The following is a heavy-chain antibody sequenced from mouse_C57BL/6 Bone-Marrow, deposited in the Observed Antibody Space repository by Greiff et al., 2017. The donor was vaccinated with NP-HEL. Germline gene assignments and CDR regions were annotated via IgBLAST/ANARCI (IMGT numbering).Heavy chain of an antibody. J-gene: IGHJ1*03. CDR2: ISNKANGYTT. CDR3: ARYDYGSSYVPYWYFDV. D-gene: IGHD1-1*01. Sequence: DVMLVESGGGLVQPGGSLSLSCAASGFTFTDYYMSWVRQPPGKALEWLGFISNKANGYTTEYSASVKGRFTISRDNSQSILYLQMNALRAEDSATYYCARYDYGSSYVPYWYFDVWGTGTTVTVSS. CDR1: GFTFTDYY. V-gene: IGHV7-3*01.